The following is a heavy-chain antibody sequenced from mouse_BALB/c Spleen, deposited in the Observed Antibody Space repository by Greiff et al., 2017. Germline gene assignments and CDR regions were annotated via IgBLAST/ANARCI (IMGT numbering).Heavy chain of an antibody. V-gene: IGHV1-12*01. CDR1: GYTFTSYN. J-gene: IGHJ2*01. CDR2: IYPGNGGT. D-gene: IGHD3-1*01. Sequence: QVQLQQSGAELVRSGASVKMSCKASGYTFTSYNMHWVKQTPGQGLEWIGYIYPGNGGTNYNQKFKGKATLTADTSSSTAYMQISSLTSEDSAVYFCATARATFLHFDYWGQGTTLTVSS. CDR3: ATARATFLHFDY.